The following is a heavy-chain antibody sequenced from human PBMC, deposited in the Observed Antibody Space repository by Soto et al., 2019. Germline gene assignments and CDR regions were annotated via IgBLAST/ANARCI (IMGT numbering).Heavy chain of an antibody. V-gene: IGHV2-5*02. CDR1: GFSLSTIGVG. CDR2: IYWDDDK. D-gene: IGHD6-19*01. CDR3: ANRIRRGWLGWFDP. J-gene: IGHJ5*02. Sequence: QITLKESGPTLVKPTQTLTLTCTFSGFSLSTIGVGVGWVRQPPGKALEWLALIYWDDDKRYSPPLKSRLAITKDTPKNQGVLTMTNMDPGDTATDCRANRIRRGWLGWFDPWGQGTLVTVSS.